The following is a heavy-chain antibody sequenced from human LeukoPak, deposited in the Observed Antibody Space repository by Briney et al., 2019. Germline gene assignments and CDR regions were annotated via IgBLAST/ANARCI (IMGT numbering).Heavy chain of an antibody. V-gene: IGHV3-53*01. D-gene: IGHD2-15*01. CDR3: ARGLVVAARGRIYYYYYYMDV. J-gene: IGHJ6*03. CDR2: IYSGGST. CDR1: GFSVSSNY. Sequence: GGSLRLSSAASGFSVSSNYRSWVRQAPGKGLEWVSVIYSGGSTYYADSVKGRFTIARDNSKNTLYLGMNSLRAEDTAVYYCARGLVVAARGRIYYYYYYMDVWGKGTTVTVSS.